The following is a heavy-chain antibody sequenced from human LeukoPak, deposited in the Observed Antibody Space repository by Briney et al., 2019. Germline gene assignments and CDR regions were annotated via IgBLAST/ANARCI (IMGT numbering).Heavy chain of an antibody. J-gene: IGHJ3*02. V-gene: IGHV4-34*01. CDR1: GGSFSGYY. D-gene: IGHD3-3*01. Sequence: SETLSLTCAVYGGSFSGYYWSWIRQPPGKGLEWIGEINHSGSTNYHPSLKSRVTISVDTSKNQFSLKLSSVTAADTAVYYCARGRVAIFGVVIRAFDIWGQGTMVTVSS. CDR3: ARGRVAIFGVVIRAFDI. CDR2: INHSGST.